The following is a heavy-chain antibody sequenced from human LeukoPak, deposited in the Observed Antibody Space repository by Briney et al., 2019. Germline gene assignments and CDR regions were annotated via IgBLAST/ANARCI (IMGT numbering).Heavy chain of an antibody. D-gene: IGHD2-2*01. CDR3: ARDHAYRADY. J-gene: IGHJ4*02. V-gene: IGHV3-7*01. CDR1: GVTFSNDW. CDR2: INQDESKK. Sequence: GGSLRLSCAASGVTFSNDWMCGGREAPGKGLEWVANINQDESKKYYADSVKGRFTIPRDNAKNSLYLQMSSLTAEDTAIYYCARDHAYRADYWGQGTLVTVSS.